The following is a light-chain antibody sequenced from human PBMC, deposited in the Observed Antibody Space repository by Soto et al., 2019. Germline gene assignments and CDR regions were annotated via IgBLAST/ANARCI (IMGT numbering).Light chain of an antibody. J-gene: IGLJ1*01. CDR3: SSYTSSSTYV. CDR1: SSDVGGYKY. Sequence: QSVLTQPASVSGSPGQSITISCTGRSSDVGGYKYVSWYQQHPGKAPKVMIYEVNNRPSGVSSRFSGSKSGNTASLTISGLQAEDEADYYCSSYTSSSTYVFGTGTKVTVL. V-gene: IGLV2-14*01. CDR2: EVN.